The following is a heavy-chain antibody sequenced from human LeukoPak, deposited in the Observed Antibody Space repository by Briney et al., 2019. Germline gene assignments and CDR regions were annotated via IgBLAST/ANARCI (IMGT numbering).Heavy chain of an antibody. J-gene: IGHJ5*02. CDR3: ARVSHYYDSSGINWFDP. CDR2: IYYSGST. V-gene: IGHV4-31*03. CDR1: GGSISSGGYY. Sequence: SETLFLTCTVSGGSISSGGYYWSWIRQHPGKGLEWIGYIYYSGSTYYNPSLKSRVTISVDTSKNQFSLKLSSVTAADTAVYYCARVSHYYDSSGINWFDPWGQGTLVTVSS. D-gene: IGHD3-22*01.